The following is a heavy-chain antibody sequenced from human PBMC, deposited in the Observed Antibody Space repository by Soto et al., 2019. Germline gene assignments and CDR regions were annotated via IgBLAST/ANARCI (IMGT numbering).Heavy chain of an antibody. Sequence: GGSLRLSCAASGFTFSSYAMSWVRQAPGKGLEWVSAISGSGGSTYYADSVKGRFTISRDNSKNTLYLQMNSLRAEDTAVYYCAKESPSIYSSYYYMDVWGKGTKVTVSS. CDR3: AKESPSIYSSYYYMDV. CDR1: GFTFSSYA. CDR2: ISGSGGST. V-gene: IGHV3-23*01. D-gene: IGHD6-6*01. J-gene: IGHJ6*03.